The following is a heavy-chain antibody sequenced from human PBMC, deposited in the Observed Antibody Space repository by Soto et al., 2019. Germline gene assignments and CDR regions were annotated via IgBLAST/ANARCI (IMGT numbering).Heavy chain of an antibody. V-gene: IGHV4-59*08. J-gene: IGHJ6*03. CDR2: IYYSGST. CDR3: ARRADSSRDYYYYYMDV. Sequence: KPSETLSLTCTVSGGSISSYYWSWIRQPPGKGLEWIGYIYYSGSTNYNPSLKSRVTISVDTSKNQFSLKLSSVTAADTAVYYCARRADSSRDYYYYYMDVWGKGTTVTVSS. CDR1: GGSISSYY. D-gene: IGHD6-13*01.